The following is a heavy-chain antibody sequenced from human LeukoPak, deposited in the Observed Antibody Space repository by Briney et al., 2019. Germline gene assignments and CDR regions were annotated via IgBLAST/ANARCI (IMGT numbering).Heavy chain of an antibody. CDR1: GFTFSSYA. D-gene: IGHD3-9*01. V-gene: IGHV3-23*01. CDR3: ARGDDILTGYEDAFDI. J-gene: IGHJ3*02. Sequence: GGSLRLSCAASGFTFSSYAMSWVRQAPGKGLEWVSAISGSGGSTYYADSVKGRFTISRDNAKNSLYLQMNSLRAEDTAVYYCARGDDILTGYEDAFDIWGQGTMVTVSS. CDR2: ISGSGGST.